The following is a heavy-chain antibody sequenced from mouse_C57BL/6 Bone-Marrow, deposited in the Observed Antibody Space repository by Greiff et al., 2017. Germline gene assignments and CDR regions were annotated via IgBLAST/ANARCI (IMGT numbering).Heavy chain of an antibody. Sequence: EVQLQQSGAELVRPGASVKLSCTASGFNIKDDYMHWVKQRPEKGLEWIGWIDPENGDTEYASKFQGKATITADTSSNTAYLQLSSLTSEDTAVYCCSAGDYYGGFAYWGQGTGVTVSA. CDR2: IDPENGDT. CDR3: SAGDYYGGFAY. D-gene: IGHD1-1*01. V-gene: IGHV14-4*01. CDR1: GFNIKDDY. J-gene: IGHJ3*01.